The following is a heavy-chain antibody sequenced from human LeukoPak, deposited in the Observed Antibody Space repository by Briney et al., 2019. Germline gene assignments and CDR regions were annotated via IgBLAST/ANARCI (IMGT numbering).Heavy chain of an antibody. CDR3: AREGLDY. Sequence: ASVRVSCKASGYIFSNYDINWVRQAPGQGLEWMGWMNPNSGNIGYAQKFQGRVTITKNTSINTAYMDPSRLTSEDTAVYYCAREGLDYWGQGTLVTVSS. CDR1: GYIFSNYD. CDR2: MNPNSGNI. J-gene: IGHJ4*02. V-gene: IGHV1-8*03.